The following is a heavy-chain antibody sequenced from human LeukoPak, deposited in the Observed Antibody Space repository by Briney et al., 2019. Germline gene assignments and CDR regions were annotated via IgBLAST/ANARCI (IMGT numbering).Heavy chain of an antibody. D-gene: IGHD4/OR15-4a*01. CDR2: IYYSGHT. CDR3: ARDVRRRGASNYFDC. V-gene: IGHV4-30-4*01. CDR1: GGSISSGDYY. Sequence: SQTLSLTCTVSGGSISSGDYYWGWIRQPPGQGLESIGYIYYSGHTYYNPSLKSRLAISLDTSKNQFSLNLTSVTAADTAVYYCARDVRRRGASNYFDCWGQGNLVTVSS. J-gene: IGHJ4*02.